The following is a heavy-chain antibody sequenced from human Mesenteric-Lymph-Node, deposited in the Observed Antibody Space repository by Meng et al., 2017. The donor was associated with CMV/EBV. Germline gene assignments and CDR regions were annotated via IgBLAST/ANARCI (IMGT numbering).Heavy chain of an antibody. Sequence: SETLSLTCNTSHDSIRGYYWSWIRQPPGKGLEWIGYIYYSGSTNYNPSLKSRATLSVDTSKRQFSLKVTSVTTADTAVYFCARGESGYYYAMDVWGQGTPVTVSS. V-gene: IGHV4-59*01. CDR3: ARGESGYYYAMDV. CDR1: HDSIRGYY. CDR2: IYYSGST. J-gene: IGHJ6*02.